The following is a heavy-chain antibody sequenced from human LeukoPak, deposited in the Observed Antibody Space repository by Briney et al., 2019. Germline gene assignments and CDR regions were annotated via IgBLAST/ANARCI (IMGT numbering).Heavy chain of an antibody. V-gene: IGHV3-64*01. CDR3: AKDRREYSSGWYFDY. CDR2: ISSSGGNT. J-gene: IGHJ4*02. D-gene: IGHD6-19*01. Sequence: GGSLRLSCAASGFTFSSYSMHWVRQAPGKGLEYASAISSSGGNTYYAISVKGRFTISRDNSKNTLYLQMGSLRAEDMAVYYCAKDRREYSSGWYFDYWGQGTLVTVSS. CDR1: GFTFSSYS.